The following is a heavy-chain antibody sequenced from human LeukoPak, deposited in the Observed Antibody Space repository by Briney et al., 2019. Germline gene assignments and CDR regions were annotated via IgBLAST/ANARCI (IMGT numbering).Heavy chain of an antibody. V-gene: IGHV4-34*01. CDR2: MNHSGRS. Sequence: SETLSLTCAVYGGSFSGFYWNWIRQPPGKGLEWIGEMNHSGRSNYNPSLKSRVTISVDTSKKQFSLKLNSVTAADTAVYCCARRVRYSYGYNWFDPWGQGTLVTVSS. D-gene: IGHD5-18*01. J-gene: IGHJ5*02. CDR1: GGSFSGFY. CDR3: ARRVRYSYGYNWFDP.